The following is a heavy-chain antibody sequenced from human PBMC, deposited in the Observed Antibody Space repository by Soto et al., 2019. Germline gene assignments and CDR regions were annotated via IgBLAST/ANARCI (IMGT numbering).Heavy chain of an antibody. V-gene: IGHV3-23*01. CDR3: AKAYFVWSSEQPYYFDY. CDR2: ISGSGGRS. Sequence: EVQLLDSVGGLVQPGGSLRLSCAASGFTFSNYAMTWVRQGPGKGLVWVSGISGSGGRSYYADSVKGRFTISRDNSKSTLYLQMNSLRAEDTAVYYCAKAYFVWSSEQPYYFDYWGQGALVTGSS. J-gene: IGHJ4*02. D-gene: IGHD3-16*01. CDR1: GFTFSNYA.